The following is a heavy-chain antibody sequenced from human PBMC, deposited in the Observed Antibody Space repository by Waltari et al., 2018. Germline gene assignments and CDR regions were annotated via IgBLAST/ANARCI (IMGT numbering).Heavy chain of an antibody. CDR2: IYSGGST. J-gene: IGHJ4*02. CDR1: GGSISSSSYY. Sequence: QLQESGPGLVKPSETLSLTCTVSGGSISSSSYYWGWIRQPPGKGLEWVSVIYSGGSTYYADSVKGRFTISRDNSKNTLYLQMNSLRAEDTAVYYCAREFRGTAAAGYFDYWGQGTLVTVSS. V-gene: IGHV3-53*01. CDR3: AREFRGTAAAGYFDY. D-gene: IGHD6-13*01.